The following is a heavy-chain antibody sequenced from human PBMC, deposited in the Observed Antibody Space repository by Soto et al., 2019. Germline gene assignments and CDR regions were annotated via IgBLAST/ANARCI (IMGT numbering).Heavy chain of an antibody. V-gene: IGHV1-18*01. J-gene: IGHJ4*02. CDR2: ISAYNGNT. Sequence: ASVKVSCKASGYTFTSYGISWVRQAPGQGLEWMGWISAYNGNTNYAQKLQGRVTMTTDTSTSTAYMELRSLRSDDTAVYYCARGKYYDSSGPWGYWGQGTLVTVSS. CDR3: ARGKYYDSSGPWGY. D-gene: IGHD3-22*01. CDR1: GYTFTSYG.